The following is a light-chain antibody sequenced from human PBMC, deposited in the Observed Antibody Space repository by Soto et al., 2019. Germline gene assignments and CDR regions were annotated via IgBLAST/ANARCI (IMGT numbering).Light chain of an antibody. CDR3: QQYNSYSPT. CDR1: QSVSRW. CDR2: DAS. Sequence: DIQLTQSPSTLSASVGDRVTITCRASQSVSRWLAWIQQKPGKAPRLLIYDASNLEIGVPSRFSGSGSWTDFTLTISSLQPDDVATYYCQQYNSYSPTFGGGTKVEIK. V-gene: IGKV1-5*01. J-gene: IGKJ4*01.